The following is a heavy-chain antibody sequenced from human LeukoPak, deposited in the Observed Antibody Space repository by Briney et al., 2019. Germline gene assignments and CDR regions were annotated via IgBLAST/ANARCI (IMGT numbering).Heavy chain of an antibody. CDR3: ARGVGSGSYYNGGY. J-gene: IGHJ4*02. V-gene: IGHV1-69*01. Sequence: SVKVSCRASGGTFSSYAISWVRQAPGQGLEWMGGIIPIFGTANYAQKFQGRVTITADESTSTAYMELSSLRSEDTAVYYCARGVGSGSYYNGGYWGQGTLVTVSS. CDR1: GGTFSSYA. CDR2: IIPIFGTA. D-gene: IGHD3-10*01.